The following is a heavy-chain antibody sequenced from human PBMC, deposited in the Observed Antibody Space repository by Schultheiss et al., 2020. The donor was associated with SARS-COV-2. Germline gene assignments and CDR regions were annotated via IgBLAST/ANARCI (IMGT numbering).Heavy chain of an antibody. J-gene: IGHJ5*02. D-gene: IGHD3-10*01. V-gene: IGHV4-30-4*01. CDR1: GGSISSGDYY. CDR2: INHSGST. Sequence: SETLSLTCTVSGGSISSGDYYWSWIRQPPGKGLEWIGEINHSGSTNYNPSLRGRVTISVDTSKNQFSLKLSSVTAADTAVYYCARDLAPQEGSGSYFDPWGQGTLVTVSS. CDR3: ARDLAPQEGSGSYFDP.